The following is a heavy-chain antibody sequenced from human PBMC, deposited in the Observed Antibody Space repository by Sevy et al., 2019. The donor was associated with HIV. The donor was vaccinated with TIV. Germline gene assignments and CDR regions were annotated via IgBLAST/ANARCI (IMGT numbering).Heavy chain of an antibody. CDR3: AGENAWGRGYS. CDR1: GGSITSLY. CDR2: IYYNGHI. V-gene: IGHV4-59*08. Sequence: SETLSLTCTVSGGSITSLYWNWIRQPPGKGLEWIANIYYNGHINYNPSLKSLVTLSLDTSKNQFSLRLSSVTAADTAMYYCAGENAWGRGYSWGQGTLVTASS. D-gene: IGHD1-26*01. J-gene: IGHJ4*02.